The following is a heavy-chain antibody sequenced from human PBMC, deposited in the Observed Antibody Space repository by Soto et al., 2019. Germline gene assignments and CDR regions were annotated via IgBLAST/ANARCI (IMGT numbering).Heavy chain of an antibody. CDR2: IYYSGST. D-gene: IGHD2-2*03. Sequence: PSETLSLTCTVSGGSISSYYWSWIRQPPGKGLEWIGYIYYSGSTNYNPSLKSRVTISVDTSKNQFSLKLSSVTAADTAVYYCARHRNGYCSSTSCPKRKLWWFDPWGQGTLVTVSS. CDR1: GGSISSYY. CDR3: ARHRNGYCSSTSCPKRKLWWFDP. J-gene: IGHJ5*02. V-gene: IGHV4-59*08.